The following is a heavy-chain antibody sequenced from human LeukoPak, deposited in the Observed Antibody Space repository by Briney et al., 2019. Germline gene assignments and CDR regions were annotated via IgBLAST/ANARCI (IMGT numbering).Heavy chain of an antibody. Sequence: GASVKVSCKASGYTFTSYGISWVRQAPGQGLEWMGWISAYNGNTNCAQKLQGRVTMTTDTSTSTAYMELRSLRSDDTAVYFCARASLATYRFDPWGQGTLVTVSS. V-gene: IGHV1-18*01. CDR2: ISAYNGNT. D-gene: IGHD5-12*01. CDR3: ARASLATYRFDP. J-gene: IGHJ5*02. CDR1: GYTFTSYG.